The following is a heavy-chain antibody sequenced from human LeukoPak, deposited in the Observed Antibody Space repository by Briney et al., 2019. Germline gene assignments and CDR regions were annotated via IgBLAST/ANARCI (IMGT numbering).Heavy chain of an antibody. CDR2: ISGSGGST. CDR3: AKDPARYSGYEIFDY. Sequence: GGSLRLSCAASGFTFSSYAMSWARQAPGKGLEWVSAISGSGGSTYYADSVKGRFTISRDNSKNTLYLQMNSLRAEDTAVYYCAKDPARYSGYEIFDYWGQGTLVTVSS. V-gene: IGHV3-23*01. J-gene: IGHJ4*02. D-gene: IGHD5-12*01. CDR1: GFTFSSYA.